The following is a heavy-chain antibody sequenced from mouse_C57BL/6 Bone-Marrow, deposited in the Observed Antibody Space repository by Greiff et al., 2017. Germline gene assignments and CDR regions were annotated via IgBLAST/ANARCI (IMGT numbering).Heavy chain of an antibody. CDR2: IDPSDSYT. V-gene: IGHV1-59*01. J-gene: IGHJ4*01. CDR3: ARYEYDAMDY. Sequence: QVQLQQPGAELVRPGTSVKLSCKASGYTFTSYWMHWVKQRPGQGLEWIGVIDPSDSYTNYNQKFKGKATLTVDTSSSTAYMQLSSLTSEDSAVYYCARYEYDAMDYWGQGTSVTVSS. D-gene: IGHD2-12*01. CDR1: GYTFTSYW.